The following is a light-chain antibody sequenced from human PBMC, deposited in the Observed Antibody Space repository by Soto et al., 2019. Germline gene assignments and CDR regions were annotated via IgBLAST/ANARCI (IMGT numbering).Light chain of an antibody. CDR1: QTISTW. CDR3: QQYNSYWT. Sequence: DIQMTQSPSTLSASVGDRLTITCRASQTISTWLAWYQQKPGKAPKLLIYDASSLESGVPSRCSGSGSVTELTLTITKLQPDDFATYYCQQYNSYWTFGQGTKVEIK. V-gene: IGKV1-5*01. CDR2: DAS. J-gene: IGKJ1*01.